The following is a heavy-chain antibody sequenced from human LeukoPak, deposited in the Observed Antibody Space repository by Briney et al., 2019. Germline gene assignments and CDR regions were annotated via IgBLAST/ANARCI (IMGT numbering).Heavy chain of an antibody. D-gene: IGHD6-13*01. Sequence: SETLSLTCSVSGGSISSSSYYWGWIRQPPGKGREWIGSIYYSESTHYNPSLKCRVPISVETSKNQFALRPSSVTAGDTAVYYCARQHIAAAGQADDYWGRGTRVTVSS. V-gene: IGHV4-39*01. CDR1: GGSISSSSYY. J-gene: IGHJ4*02. CDR2: IYYSEST. CDR3: ARQHIAAAGQADDY.